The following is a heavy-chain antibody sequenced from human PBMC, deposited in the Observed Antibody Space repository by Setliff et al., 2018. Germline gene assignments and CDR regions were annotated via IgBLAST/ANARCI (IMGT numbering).Heavy chain of an antibody. D-gene: IGHD3-3*01. Sequence: SVKVSCKASGGTLSRYAISWVRQAPGKGLEWMGGIIPIFGTANYEQKFQGRVTITADESTSTAYMELSSLRSEDTAVYYCASSRDYNFWSGYYSPLDYWGQGTLVTVSS. J-gene: IGHJ4*02. CDR3: ASSRDYNFWSGYYSPLDY. CDR1: GGTLSRYA. CDR2: IIPIFGTA. V-gene: IGHV1-69*13.